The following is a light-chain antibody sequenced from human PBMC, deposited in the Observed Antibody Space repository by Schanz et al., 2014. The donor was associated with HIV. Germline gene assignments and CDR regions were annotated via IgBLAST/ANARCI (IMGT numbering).Light chain of an antibody. CDR2: DAS. CDR3: QQYINWPRT. Sequence: EIVMTQSPATLSESPGERVTLSCRASQSVSSNLAWYQHKPGQAPRLLIYDASTRATGIPARFSGSGSGTEFTLTISSLESEDFAVYYCQQYINWPRTFGQGTKVEIK. V-gene: IGKV3-15*01. CDR1: QSVSSN. J-gene: IGKJ1*01.